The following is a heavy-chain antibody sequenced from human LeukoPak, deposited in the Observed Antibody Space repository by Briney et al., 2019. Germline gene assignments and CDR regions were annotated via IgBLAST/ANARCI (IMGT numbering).Heavy chain of an antibody. CDR1: GFTFSSYW. J-gene: IGHJ4*02. Sequence: GGSLRLSCAASGFTFSSYWMHGVRQAPGKGLVWVSRINSDGSSTSYADSVKGRFTISRNNAKNTLYLQMNSLRAEDTAVYYCASATYYDFWSGYYTGDYWGQGTLVTVSS. V-gene: IGHV3-74*01. CDR2: INSDGSST. CDR3: ASATYYDFWSGYYTGDY. D-gene: IGHD3-3*01.